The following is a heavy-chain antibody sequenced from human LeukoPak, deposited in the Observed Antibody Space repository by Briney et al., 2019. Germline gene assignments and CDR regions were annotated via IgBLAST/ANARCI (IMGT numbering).Heavy chain of an antibody. Sequence: PGGSLRLSCAASGFTFSSYSMNWVRQAPGKGLEWVSYISGSSSTIYYADSVKGRFTISRDNAKNSLYLQMNSLRAEDTAVYYCARDLIAMVARWGQGTLVTVSS. V-gene: IGHV3-48*04. CDR3: ARDLIAMVAR. CDR1: GFTFSSYS. D-gene: IGHD5-18*01. CDR2: ISGSSSTI. J-gene: IGHJ4*02.